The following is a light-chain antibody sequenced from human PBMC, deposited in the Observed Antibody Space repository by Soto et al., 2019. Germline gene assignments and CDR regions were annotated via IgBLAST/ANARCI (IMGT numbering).Light chain of an antibody. V-gene: IGKV3-20*01. Sequence: EIVLTQSPGTVSLSPGERATLSCRASQSINNNHLTWYQQKPGQAPRLLIYRVYNRATGIPDRFSGSGSGTDFTLTISSLEPEDFAVYFCQQHGDSPWTFGQGTKVEIK. J-gene: IGKJ1*01. CDR3: QQHGDSPWT. CDR2: RVY. CDR1: QSINNNH.